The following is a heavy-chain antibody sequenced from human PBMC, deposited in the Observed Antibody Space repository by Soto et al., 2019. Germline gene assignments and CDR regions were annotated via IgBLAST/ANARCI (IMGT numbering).Heavy chain of an antibody. D-gene: IGHD5-18*01. CDR2: IYWDDDK. CDR1: GFSLSTSGVG. CDR3: AQTNDNAGYSYGEFDY. J-gene: IGHJ4*02. Sequence: QITLKESGPTLVKPTQTLTLTCTFSGFSLSTSGVGVGWIRQPPGKALEWLALIYWDDDKRYSPSLKSRLTITKDTSKNQVVLTMTNMDPVDTATYYCAQTNDNAGYSYGEFDYWGQGTLVTVSS. V-gene: IGHV2-5*02.